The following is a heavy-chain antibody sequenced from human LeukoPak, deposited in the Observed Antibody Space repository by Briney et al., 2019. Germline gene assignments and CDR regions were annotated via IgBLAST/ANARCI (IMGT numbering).Heavy chain of an antibody. D-gene: IGHD2-2*01. CDR3: ARDIGYCSSTSCLGYYYYGMDV. V-gene: IGHV1-18*01. Sequence: ASVKVSCKASGYTFTSYGISWVRQAPGQGLEWMGWISAYNGNTNYAQKLQGRVTMTTDTSTCTAYMELRSLRSDDTAVYYCARDIGYCSSTSCLGYYYYGMDVWGQGTTVTVSS. CDR1: GYTFTSYG. J-gene: IGHJ6*02. CDR2: ISAYNGNT.